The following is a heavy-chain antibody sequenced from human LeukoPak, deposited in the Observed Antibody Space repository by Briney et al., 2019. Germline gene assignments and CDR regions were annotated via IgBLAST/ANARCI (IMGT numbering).Heavy chain of an antibody. CDR1: GASISSDY. Sequence: LETLSLTCTVSGASISSDYWSWIRQPPGKGLEWIGCIYYSGSTYYNSSLKSRVTISLDTSKSHFSLRLSSVTAVDTAVYYCARGLWGDLWGQGIMASVSS. CDR2: IYYSGST. D-gene: IGHD3-16*01. V-gene: IGHV4-59*01. J-gene: IGHJ5*02. CDR3: ARGLWGDL.